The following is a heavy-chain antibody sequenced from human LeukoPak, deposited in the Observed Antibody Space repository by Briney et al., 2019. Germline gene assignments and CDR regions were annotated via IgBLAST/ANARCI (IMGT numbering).Heavy chain of an antibody. J-gene: IGHJ5*02. V-gene: IGHV3-64D*06. CDR2: ISSNGGST. CDR1: GFTFSSYA. CDR3: VKEHTTYAVAVNRFDP. Sequence: GGSLRLSCSASGFTFSSYAMHWVRQAPGKGLEYVSAISSNGGSTYYADSVKGRFTISRDNSKNTLYLQMSSLRAEDTAVYYCVKEHTTYAVAVNRFDPWGQGTLVTVSS. D-gene: IGHD6-19*01.